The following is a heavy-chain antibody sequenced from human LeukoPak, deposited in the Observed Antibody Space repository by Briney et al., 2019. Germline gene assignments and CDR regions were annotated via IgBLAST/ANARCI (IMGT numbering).Heavy chain of an antibody. V-gene: IGHV1-69*13. CDR3: ARDGPRGSKFDY. Sequence: ASVKVSCKASGGIFSTFAISWVRQAPGQGLEWMGGTIPIFHTANYAQKFQGRVTITADEFTSTAYMELSSLRSEDTAVYYCARDGPRGSKFDYWGQGTLVTVSS. CDR1: GGIFSTFA. J-gene: IGHJ4*02. D-gene: IGHD3-10*01. CDR2: TIPIFHTA.